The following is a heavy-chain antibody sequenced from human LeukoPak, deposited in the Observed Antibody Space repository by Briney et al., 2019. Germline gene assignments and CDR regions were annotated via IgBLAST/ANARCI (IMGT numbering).Heavy chain of an antibody. CDR3: ARVGYDSSGYSNWFDP. CDR1: GYTFTSYY. V-gene: IGHV1-46*01. CDR2: INPSGGST. J-gene: IGHJ5*02. Sequence: GASVNVSCRASGYTFTSYYMHWVRQAPGQGLEWMGIINPSGGSTSYAQKFQGRVTMTRDTSTSTVYMELSSLRSEDTAVYYCARVGYDSSGYSNWFDPWGQGTLVTVSS. D-gene: IGHD3-22*01.